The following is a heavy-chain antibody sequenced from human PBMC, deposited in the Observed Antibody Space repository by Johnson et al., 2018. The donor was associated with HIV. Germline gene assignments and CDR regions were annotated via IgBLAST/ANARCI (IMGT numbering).Heavy chain of an antibody. V-gene: IGHV3-74*01. CDR2: INSDGSST. J-gene: IGHJ3*02. D-gene: IGHD1-26*01. CDR3: AKDLTSFIVGANDAFDI. Sequence: VQLVESGGGLVQPGGSLRLSCAASGFAFRSYWMHWVRQAPGKGLVWVSRINSDGSSTSYADSGKGRFPIPRDSAKNTLYLQMNSLRAEDTALYYCAKDLTSFIVGANDAFDIWGQGTMVTVSS. CDR1: GFAFRSYW.